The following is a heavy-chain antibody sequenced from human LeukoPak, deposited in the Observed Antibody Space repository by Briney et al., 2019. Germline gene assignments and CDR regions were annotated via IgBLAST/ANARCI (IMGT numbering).Heavy chain of an antibody. V-gene: IGHV3-23*01. CDR1: GFTFSSYA. J-gene: IGHJ4*02. Sequence: GGSLRLSCAASGFTFSSYAMSWVRQAPGKGLEWVSAISGSGGSTYYADSVKGRFTISRDNSKNTLYLQMNSLRAEDTAVYYCAEYQSGLLRGVHFDYWGQGTLVTVSS. D-gene: IGHD2-2*01. CDR3: AEYQSGLLRGVHFDY. CDR2: ISGSGGST.